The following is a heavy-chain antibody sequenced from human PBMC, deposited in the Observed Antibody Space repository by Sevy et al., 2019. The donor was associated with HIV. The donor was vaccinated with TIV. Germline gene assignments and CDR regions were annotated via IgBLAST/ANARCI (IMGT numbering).Heavy chain of an antibody. CDR2: IKSKTDGGTT. Sequence: GGSLRLSCAASGFTFSNAWMSWVRQAPGKGLEWVGRIKSKTDGGTTDYAAPVKGRFTISRDDSKNTLYLQMNSLKTEDTAVYYCTNLNYYGSGSYGRGIDYWGQGTLVTVSS. CDR1: GFTFSNAW. D-gene: IGHD3-10*01. CDR3: TNLNYYGSGSYGRGIDY. V-gene: IGHV3-15*01. J-gene: IGHJ4*02.